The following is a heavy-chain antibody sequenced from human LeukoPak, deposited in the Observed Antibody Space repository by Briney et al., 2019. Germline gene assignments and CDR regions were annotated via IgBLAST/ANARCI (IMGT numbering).Heavy chain of an antibody. CDR3: ATDSGYLLRCGD. J-gene: IGHJ4*02. CDR2: VSDNGGGT. D-gene: IGHD5-12*01. Sequence: GGSLRLSCVASGFIFRNYAMSWVRQAPGEGLEWVSGVSDNGGGTYYADSLKGRFIISRDNSKNMLYLQMNSLRAEDTAVYYCATDSGYLLRCGDWGQGTLVTVSS. V-gene: IGHV3-23*01. CDR1: GFIFRNYA.